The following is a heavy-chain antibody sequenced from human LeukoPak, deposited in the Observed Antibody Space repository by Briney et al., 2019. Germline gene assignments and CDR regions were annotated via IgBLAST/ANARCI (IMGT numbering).Heavy chain of an antibody. J-gene: IGHJ4*02. V-gene: IGHV4-31*03. CDR2: IYYSGST. CDR3: ARAADYYDSSGYQGGFDY. Sequence: SETLSLTCTVSGGSISSGGYYWSWIRQHPGKGLEWIGYIYYSGSTYYNPSLKSRATISVDTSKNQFSLKLSSVTAADTAVYYCARAADYYDSSGYQGGFDYWGQGTLVTVSP. D-gene: IGHD3-22*01. CDR1: GGSISSGGYY.